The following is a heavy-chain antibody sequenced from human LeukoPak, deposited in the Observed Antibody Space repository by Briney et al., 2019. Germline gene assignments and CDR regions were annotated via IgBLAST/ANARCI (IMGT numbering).Heavy chain of an antibody. CDR1: GFTFSSFA. V-gene: IGHV3-30*02. CDR3: ARALYSSGWSPHFDY. CDR2: IRYDGSSK. J-gene: IGHJ4*02. D-gene: IGHD6-19*01. Sequence: PGGSLRLSCAASGFTFSSFAMHWVRQAPGKGLEWVAFIRYDGSSKYYADSVKGRFTISRDNSKNTLYLQMNSLRAEDTAVYYCARALYSSGWSPHFDYWGQGTLVTVSS.